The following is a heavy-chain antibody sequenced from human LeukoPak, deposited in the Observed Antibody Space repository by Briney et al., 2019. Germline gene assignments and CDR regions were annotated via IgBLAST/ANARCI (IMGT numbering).Heavy chain of an antibody. J-gene: IGHJ3*02. CDR1: GGSISSGGYY. CDR2: IYHSGST. Sequence: PSQTLSLTCTVSGGSISSGGYYWSWIRQPPGKGLEWIGYIYHSGSTYYNPSLKSRVTISVDRSKNQFSLKLSSVTAADTAVYYCARDRRYNWNDERDAFDIWGQGTMVTVSS. V-gene: IGHV4-30-2*01. CDR3: ARDRRYNWNDERDAFDI. D-gene: IGHD1-1*01.